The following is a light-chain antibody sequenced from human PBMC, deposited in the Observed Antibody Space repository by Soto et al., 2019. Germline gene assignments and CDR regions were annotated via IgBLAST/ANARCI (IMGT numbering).Light chain of an antibody. CDR2: DAS. Sequence: NKSVVAVSAYVGDTVTVTCRASQSVSGWLAWYQQKPGEAPKLLIYDASALPRGVPSRFSGSGSGTKFTLTIASLQPDDFATYYCQQYNSYSWTFGQGTKVDIK. J-gene: IGKJ1*01. V-gene: IGKV1-5*01. CDR1: QSVSGW. CDR3: QQYNSYSWT.